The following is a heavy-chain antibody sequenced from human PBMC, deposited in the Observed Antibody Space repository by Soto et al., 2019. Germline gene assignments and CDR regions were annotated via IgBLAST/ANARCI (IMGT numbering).Heavy chain of an antibody. CDR3: ERGSRTRITIFGVVKDGLSSMDV. D-gene: IGHD3-3*01. CDR2: INHSGST. J-gene: IGHJ6*03. Sequence: SETLSLTCAVYGGSFSGYYWSWIRQPPGKGLEWIGEINHSGSTNYNPSLKSRVTISVDTSKNQFSLKLSSVTAADTAVYYCERGSRTRITIFGVVKDGLSSMDVWGKGTTVTVSS. V-gene: IGHV4-34*01. CDR1: GGSFSGYY.